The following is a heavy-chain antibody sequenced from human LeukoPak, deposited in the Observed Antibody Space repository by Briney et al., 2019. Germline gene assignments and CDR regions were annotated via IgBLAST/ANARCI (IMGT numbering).Heavy chain of an antibody. J-gene: IGHJ5*02. CDR3: AVYCSSTSCPQIP. D-gene: IGHD2-2*01. Sequence: PGGSLRLSCAASGFTFSSYGMHWVRQAPGKGLEWVAVISYDGSNKYYADSVKGRFTISRDNSKNTLYLQMSSLRAEDTAVYYCAVYCSSTSCPQIPWGQGTLVTVSS. CDR1: GFTFSSYG. V-gene: IGHV3-30*03. CDR2: ISYDGSNK.